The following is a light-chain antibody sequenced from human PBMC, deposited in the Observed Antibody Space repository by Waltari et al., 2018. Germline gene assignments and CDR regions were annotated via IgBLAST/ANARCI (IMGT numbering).Light chain of an antibody. Sequence: LVLTQSPGTLSLSPGERATLSCGASQSVTNNYLAWYQQKPGLAPRLLIYDASSRATDIPERFSGSGSGTDFTLTISRLEPEDFAFYYCQQYGASPWTFGQGTKVDVK. J-gene: IGKJ1*01. CDR3: QQYGASPWT. V-gene: IGKV3D-20*01. CDR2: DAS. CDR1: QSVTNNY.